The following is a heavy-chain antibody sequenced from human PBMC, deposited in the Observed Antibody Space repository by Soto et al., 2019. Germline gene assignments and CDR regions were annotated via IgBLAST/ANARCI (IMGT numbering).Heavy chain of an antibody. J-gene: IGHJ4*02. CDR3: ARARSYDYVWASQAYYFDY. V-gene: IGHV4-34*01. Sequence: PSETLSLTCAVYGGSFSDYYWSWIRQPPGKGLEWIGEINHSGSTNYNPSLKSRVTISVDTSKNQFSLKLSSVTAADTAVYYCARARSYDYVWASQAYYFDYWGQGTLVTVSS. D-gene: IGHD3-16*01. CDR1: GGSFSDYY. CDR2: INHSGST.